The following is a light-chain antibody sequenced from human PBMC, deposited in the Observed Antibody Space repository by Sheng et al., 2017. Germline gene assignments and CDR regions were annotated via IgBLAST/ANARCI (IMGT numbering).Light chain of an antibody. CDR1: QSVSTY. CDR3: QQYDKWPRT. J-gene: IGKJ5*01. CDR2: GAS. V-gene: IGKV3-15*01. Sequence: EIVMTQSPGTLSVSPGERATLSCRASQSVSTYLAWYQQKPGQAPRLLIYGASTRATGIPARFSGSGSGTDFTLTISSLQSEDFAVYYCQQYDKWPRTFGQGTRLEIK.